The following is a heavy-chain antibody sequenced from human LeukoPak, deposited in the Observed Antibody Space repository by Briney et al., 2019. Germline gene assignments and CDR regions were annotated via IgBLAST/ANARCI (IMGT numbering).Heavy chain of an antibody. D-gene: IGHD6-19*01. CDR1: GYTFTSYG. Sequence: GAAVKVSCKASGYTFTSYGISWVRQAPGQGLEWMGWISAYNGNTNYAQKLQGRVTMTTDTSTSTAYMELRSLRSDDTAVYYCARGLSRVKWLRPNVNQWLVPYYYYYMDVWGKGTTVTISS. CDR3: ARGLSRVKWLRPNVNQWLVPYYYYYMDV. J-gene: IGHJ6*03. V-gene: IGHV1-18*01. CDR2: ISAYNGNT.